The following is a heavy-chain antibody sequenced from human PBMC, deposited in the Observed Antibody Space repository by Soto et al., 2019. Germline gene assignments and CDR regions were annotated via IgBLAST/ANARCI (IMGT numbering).Heavy chain of an antibody. D-gene: IGHD2-21*01. J-gene: IGHJ6*02. CDR3: GSVIGRLYYYYGMDV. CDR1: GGTFSSYA. CDR2: IIPIFGTA. Sequence: QVQLVQSGAEVKKPGSSVKVSCKASGGTFSSYAISWVRQAPGQGLEWMGGIIPIFGTANYAQKFQGRVTITADESTSTAYMELRRLRSEDTAVYYCGSVIGRLYYYYGMDVWGQGTTVTVSS. V-gene: IGHV1-69*01.